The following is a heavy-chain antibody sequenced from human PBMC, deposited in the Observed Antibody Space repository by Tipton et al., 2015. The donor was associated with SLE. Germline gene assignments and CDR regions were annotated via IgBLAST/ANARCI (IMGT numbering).Heavy chain of an antibody. CDR2: IYYSGNT. V-gene: IGHV4-38-2*02. D-gene: IGHD3-10*01. CDR3: ARDPGDSYWDYYYGMDV. CDR1: GFSISSGYY. Sequence: TLSLTCDVTGFSISSGYYWGWIRQPPGKGLEWIGNIYYSGNTFYNPSLKNQYSLKLTSVTAADTAVYYCARDPGDSYWDYYYGMDVWGQGTMVTVSS. J-gene: IGHJ6*02.